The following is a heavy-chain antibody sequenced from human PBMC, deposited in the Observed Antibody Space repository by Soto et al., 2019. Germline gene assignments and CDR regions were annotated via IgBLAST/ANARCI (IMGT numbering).Heavy chain of an antibody. CDR2: IYYSGST. J-gene: IGHJ6*02. V-gene: IGHV4-39*01. CDR1: GGSISSGSYY. D-gene: IGHD6-13*01. Sequence: SETLSLTCTVSGGSISSGSYYWGWIRQPPGKGLEWIGSIYYSGSTYYNPSLKSRVTISVDTSKNQFSLKLSSVTAADTAVYYCARLVWAAGNXGMDVWGQGTTVT. CDR3: ARLVWAAGNXGMDV.